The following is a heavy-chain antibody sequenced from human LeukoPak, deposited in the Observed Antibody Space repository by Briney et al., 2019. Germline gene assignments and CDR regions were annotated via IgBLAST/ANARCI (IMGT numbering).Heavy chain of an antibody. CDR2: IYYSGST. CDR1: GGSISSGDYY. Sequence: SQTLSPTCTVSGGSISSGDYYWSWIRQPPGKGLEWIGYIYYSGSTYYNPSLKSRVTISVDTSKNQFSLKLSSVTAADTAVYYCARDPPGDAFDIWGQGTMVTVSS. CDR3: ARDPPGDAFDI. V-gene: IGHV4-30-4*01. J-gene: IGHJ3*02.